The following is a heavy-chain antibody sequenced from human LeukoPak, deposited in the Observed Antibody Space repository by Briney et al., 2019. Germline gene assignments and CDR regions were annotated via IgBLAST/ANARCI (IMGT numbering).Heavy chain of an antibody. CDR1: GFTFSSYA. CDR3: ARDRGYSSGWYGYFDY. V-gene: IGHV3-30-3*01. Sequence: GGSLRLSCAASGFTFSSYAMHWVRQAPGKGLEWVAVISYDGSNKYYADSVKGRFTISRDNSKNTLYLQMNSLRAEDTAVYYCARDRGYSSGWYGYFDYWGQGTLVTVSS. CDR2: ISYDGSNK. D-gene: IGHD6-19*01. J-gene: IGHJ4*02.